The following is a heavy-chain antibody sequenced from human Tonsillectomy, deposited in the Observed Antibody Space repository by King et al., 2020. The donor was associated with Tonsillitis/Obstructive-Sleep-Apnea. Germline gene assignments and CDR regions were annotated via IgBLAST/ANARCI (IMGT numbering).Heavy chain of an antibody. Sequence: VQLVESGGGVVQPGRSLRRSCAAAGFSFISDGMHWVLQAPGKGLEWVVVIGYDCINKYYSDSVVGRFTISRDNSKNTVYLQMNSLRAEDTAVYYCARDHSAMSEYYPIWFDPWGQGTLVTVSS. CDR1: GFSFISDG. CDR3: ARDHSAMSEYYPIWFDP. CDR2: IGYDCINK. D-gene: IGHD5-18*01. V-gene: IGHV3-33*01. J-gene: IGHJ5*02.